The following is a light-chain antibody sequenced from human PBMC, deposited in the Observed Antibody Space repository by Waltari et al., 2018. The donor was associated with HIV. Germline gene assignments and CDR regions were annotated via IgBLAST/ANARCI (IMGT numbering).Light chain of an antibody. Sequence: SYELTQPSSVSVSPGQTAIITCPGHKLGDKNVCWYQQRSCQSPVLVIHQDSKRPSGIPERISGSNSGNTATLTISETQSVDEADYYCQAWDSTTVIFGGGTKLTVL. J-gene: IGLJ2*01. CDR2: QDS. CDR1: KLGDKN. CDR3: QAWDSTTVI. V-gene: IGLV3-1*01.